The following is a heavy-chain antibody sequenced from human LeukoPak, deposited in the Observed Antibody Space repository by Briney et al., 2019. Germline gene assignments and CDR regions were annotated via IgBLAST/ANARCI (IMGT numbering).Heavy chain of an antibody. CDR2: LYSGGNT. D-gene: IGHD3-3*01. Sequence: PGGSLRLSCAASGFTVSSNYMSWVRQAPGKGLEWVSVLYSGGNTYYADSVKGRFTISRDDAKSSVYLQMNSLRAEDTAVYYCARGAFGVYAFDIWGQGTMVTVSS. CDR3: ARGAFGVYAFDI. J-gene: IGHJ3*02. V-gene: IGHV3-53*01. CDR1: GFTVSSNY.